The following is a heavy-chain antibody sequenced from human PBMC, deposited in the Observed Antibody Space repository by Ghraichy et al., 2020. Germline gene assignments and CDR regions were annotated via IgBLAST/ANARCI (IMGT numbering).Heavy chain of an antibody. CDR3: SRLASGSFYYYYYYMDV. V-gene: IGHV4-59*08. CDR1: GASITNFY. J-gene: IGHJ6*03. Sequence: SETLSLTCNVSGASITNFYWTWIRQPPGKGLEWIGYILHSGITDYNPLLKSRLTMSVDTSKKQFSLTLRSVTVSDSAVYYCSRLASGSFYYYYYYMDVWGKGTTVTVSS. CDR2: ILHSGIT. D-gene: IGHD1-26*01.